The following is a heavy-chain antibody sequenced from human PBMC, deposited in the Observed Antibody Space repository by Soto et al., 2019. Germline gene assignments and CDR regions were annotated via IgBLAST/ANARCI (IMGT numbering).Heavy chain of an antibody. V-gene: IGHV4-4*07. CDR3: ARAKQGVTDAFDI. CDR2: MYTDGST. J-gene: IGHJ3*02. Sequence: QVQLQESGPGLVRPSETLSLTCSVSGGPISGYYWNWIRQPAGRGLEWIGRMYTDGSTNYSPSLTSRVTMSLDMSKNQLSPKLSSVTAADTAVYYCARAKQGVTDAFDIWGQGTVVTVSS. D-gene: IGHD2-8*01. CDR1: GGPISGYY.